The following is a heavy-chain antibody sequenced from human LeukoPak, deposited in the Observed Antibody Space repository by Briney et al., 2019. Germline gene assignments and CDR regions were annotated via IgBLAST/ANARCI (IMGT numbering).Heavy chain of an antibody. D-gene: IGHD3-16*01. CDR2: INHSGST. J-gene: IGHJ4*02. Sequence: SETLSLTCAVYGGSFSGYYWSWIRQPPGKGLKWIGEINHSGSTNYNPSLKSRVTISVDTSKNQFSLKLSSVTAADTAVYYCARMLGGVVAATFDYWGQGTLVTVSS. CDR1: GGSFSGYY. V-gene: IGHV4-34*01. CDR3: ARMLGGVVAATFDY.